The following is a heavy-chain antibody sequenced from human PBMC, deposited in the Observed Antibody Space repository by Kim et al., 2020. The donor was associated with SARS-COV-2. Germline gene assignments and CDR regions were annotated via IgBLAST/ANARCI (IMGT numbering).Heavy chain of an antibody. CDR1: GGSFSGYY. D-gene: IGHD6-13*01. CDR2: INHSGST. CDR3: ATRPNSSSWYSNY. V-gene: IGHV4-34*01. Sequence: SETLSLTCAVYGGSFSGYYWSWIRQPPGKGLEWIGEINHSGSTNYNPSLKSRVTISVDTSKNQFSLKLSSVTAADTAVYYCATRPNSSSWYSNYWGQGTLVTVSS. J-gene: IGHJ4*02.